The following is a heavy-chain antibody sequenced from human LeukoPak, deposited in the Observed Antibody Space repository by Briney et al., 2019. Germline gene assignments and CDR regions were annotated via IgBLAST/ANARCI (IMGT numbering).Heavy chain of an antibody. V-gene: IGHV3-23*01. CDR2: SGSGGSI. J-gene: IGHJ4*02. CDR1: GFTFSNYA. CDR3: AKKLRGTYSFDC. Sequence: GGSLRLSCAASGFTFSNYAMSWVRQAPGKGLEWVSGSGSGGSIYYADSVKGRFTISRDNSKNTLYLQMNSLRAEDTAVYNCAKKLRGTYSFDCWGQGTLVTVSS. D-gene: IGHD3-16*01.